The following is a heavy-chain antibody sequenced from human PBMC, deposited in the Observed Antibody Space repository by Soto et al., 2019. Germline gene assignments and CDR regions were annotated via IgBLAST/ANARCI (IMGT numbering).Heavy chain of an antibody. V-gene: IGHV4-34*01. D-gene: IGHD6-6*01. Sequence: SETLSLTCAVYGGSFSGYYWSWIRQPPGKGLEWIGEINHSGSTNYNPSLKSRVTISVDTSKNQFSLKLSSVTAADTAVYYCARDHSYSSSSYVDYWGQGTLVTVSS. CDR3: ARDHSYSSSSYVDY. J-gene: IGHJ4*02. CDR2: INHSGST. CDR1: GGSFSGYY.